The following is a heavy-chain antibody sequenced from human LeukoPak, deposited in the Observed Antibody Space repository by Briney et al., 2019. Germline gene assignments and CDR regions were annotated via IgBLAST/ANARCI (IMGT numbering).Heavy chain of an antibody. CDR2: IYTSGST. CDR1: GYSISSGSYS. J-gene: IGHJ3*02. V-gene: IGHV4-61*02. Sequence: SETLSLTCTVSGYSISSGSYSWSWIRQPAGKGLEWIGRIYTSGSTNYNPSLKSRVTISVDTSKNLFSLKLSSVTAADTAVYYCARAYDFWSGYYSKAFDIWGQGTMVAVSS. CDR3: ARAYDFWSGYYSKAFDI. D-gene: IGHD3-3*01.